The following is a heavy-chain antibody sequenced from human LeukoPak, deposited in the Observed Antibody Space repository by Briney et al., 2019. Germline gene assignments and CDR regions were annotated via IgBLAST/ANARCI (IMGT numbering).Heavy chain of an antibody. CDR3: ARQLTGYYGFPDYGMDV. Sequence: GGSLRLSCAASGFTFRDYYMSWIRQAPGKGLEWVSYISSSGSTIYYADSVKGRFTISRDNAKNSPYLQMNSLRAEDTAVYYCARQLTGYYGFPDYGMDVWGQGTTVTVSS. D-gene: IGHD3-9*01. J-gene: IGHJ6*02. V-gene: IGHV3-11*01. CDR2: ISSSGSTI. CDR1: GFTFRDYY.